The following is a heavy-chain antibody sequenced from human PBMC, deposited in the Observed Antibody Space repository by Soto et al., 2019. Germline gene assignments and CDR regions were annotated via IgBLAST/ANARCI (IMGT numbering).Heavy chain of an antibody. V-gene: IGHV3-23*01. Sequence: GGSLRLSCAASGFIFENFGMSWVRQAPGKGLEWISSISGSGFKKYYADSVKGRFTISRDNSKSTVYLELNNLSAEDTAVYHCARNQGVELVPLATVDWFDPWGQGSVVTVSS. CDR1: GFIFENFG. J-gene: IGHJ5*02. CDR3: ARNQGVELVPLATVDWFDP. D-gene: IGHD1-26*01. CDR2: ISGSGFKK.